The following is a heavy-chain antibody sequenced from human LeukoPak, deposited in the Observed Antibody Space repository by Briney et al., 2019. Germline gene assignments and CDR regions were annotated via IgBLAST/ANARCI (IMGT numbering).Heavy chain of an antibody. CDR3: ATTRGS. Sequence: ASVTVSCTLSVYTLTELSMHWVRQAPGTGIEWMGGFDPEDGETIYAQKFQGRVTMTEDTSTDTAYMALSRLKSEDTAVYYCATTRGSWGQGNLVTVSS. CDR1: VYTLTELS. J-gene: IGHJ5*02. CDR2: FDPEDGET. V-gene: IGHV1-24*01.